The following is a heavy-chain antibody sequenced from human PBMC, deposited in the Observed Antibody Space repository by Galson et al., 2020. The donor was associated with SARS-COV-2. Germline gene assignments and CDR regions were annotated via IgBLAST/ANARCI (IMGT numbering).Heavy chain of an antibody. Sequence: GESLKISCAASGFTFSNAWISWVRQAPGKGLEWVGRIKSKTDGGTTDYAAPVKGRFTISRDDSKNTLYLQMNSLKTEDTAVYYCTTGGVYYYDSSGYYVENDYWGQGTLVTVSS. CDR1: GFTFSNAW. CDR3: TTGGVYYYDSSGYYVENDY. J-gene: IGHJ4*02. D-gene: IGHD3-22*01. CDR2: IKSKTDGGTT. V-gene: IGHV3-15*01.